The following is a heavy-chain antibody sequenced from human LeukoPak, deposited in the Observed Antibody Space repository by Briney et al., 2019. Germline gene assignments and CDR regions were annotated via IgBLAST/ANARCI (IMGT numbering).Heavy chain of an antibody. CDR2: MSAYNGNT. D-gene: IGHD2-2*01. CDR3: ARDGGDIVVVPAAASDY. Sequence: ASVTVSCKASGYTFTSYGISWVRQAPGQGLEWMGWMSAYNGNTNYAQKFRGRVTMTTETSTSTAYMGRRSLRSDDTAVYYGARDGGDIVVVPAAASDYGGQGTLVTVSS. CDR1: GYTFTSYG. V-gene: IGHV1-18*01. J-gene: IGHJ4*02.